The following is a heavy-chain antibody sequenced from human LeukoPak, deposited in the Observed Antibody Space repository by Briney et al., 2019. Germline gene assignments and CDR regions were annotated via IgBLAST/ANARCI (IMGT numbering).Heavy chain of an antibody. CDR1: GGSISSHD. CDR3: ARVSSSWYQDWYFDR. V-gene: IGHV4-4*07. D-gene: IGHD6-13*01. CDR2: IYISGSP. Sequence: SETLSLTCTVSGGSISSHDWTWIRQPAGKGLEWIGRIYISGSPNYNPSLKSRVTMSVDTSKNQFSLKLTSVTTADTAVYYCARVSSSWYQDWYFDRWGRGTLVTVSS. J-gene: IGHJ2*01.